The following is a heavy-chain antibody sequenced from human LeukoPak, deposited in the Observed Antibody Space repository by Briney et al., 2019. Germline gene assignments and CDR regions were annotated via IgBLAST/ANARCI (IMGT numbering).Heavy chain of an antibody. CDR3: ARVRPPIVATTHYAPTPVFDY. CDR2: INPNSGGT. Sequence: GASVKVSCKASGYTFTGYYMHWVRQAPGQGLEWMGWINPNSGGTNYAQKFQGRVTMTRDTSISTAYMELSRLRSDDTAVYYCARVRPPIVATTHYAPTPVFDYWGQGTLVTVSS. J-gene: IGHJ4*02. CDR1: GYTFTGYY. D-gene: IGHD5-12*01. V-gene: IGHV1-2*02.